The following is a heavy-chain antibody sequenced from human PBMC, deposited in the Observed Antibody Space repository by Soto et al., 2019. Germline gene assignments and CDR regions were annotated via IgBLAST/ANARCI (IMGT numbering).Heavy chain of an antibody. CDR2: INPNSGGT. V-gene: IGHV1-2*02. D-gene: IGHD3-22*01. CDR1: GYTFTGYY. Sequence: GASVKVSCKASGYTFTGYYMHGVRQAPGQGLEWMGWINPNSGGTNYAQKFQGRVTMTRDTSISTAYMELSRLRSDDTAVYYCARDLRYYYDSSGHDPDYGMDVWGQGTTVTVSS. J-gene: IGHJ6*02. CDR3: ARDLRYYYDSSGHDPDYGMDV.